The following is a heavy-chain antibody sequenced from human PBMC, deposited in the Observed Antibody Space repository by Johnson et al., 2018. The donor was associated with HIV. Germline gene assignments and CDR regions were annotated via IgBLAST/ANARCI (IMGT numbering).Heavy chain of an antibody. CDR3: ARVRSSSAYAFDI. CDR2: IYIGGST. D-gene: IGHD6-13*01. J-gene: IGHJ3*02. Sequence: EVQLVESGGGLVQPGVSLRLSCAASGFTVSSNYMSWVRQAPGKGLEWVSVIYIGGSTYYADSVKGRFTISRDNSKNTLYLQMNSLRAEDTAVYYCARVRSSSAYAFDIWGQGTMVTVSS. V-gene: IGHV3-66*02. CDR1: GFTVSSNY.